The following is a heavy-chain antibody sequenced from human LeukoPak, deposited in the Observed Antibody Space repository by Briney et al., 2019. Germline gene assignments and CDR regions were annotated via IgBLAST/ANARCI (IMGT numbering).Heavy chain of an antibody. Sequence: GGALRLSCAASGFTFSSYSMNWVRQAPGKGLEWVSSIRSSSSYIYYADSVKGRFTISRGNAKNSLYLQMNSLRAEDTAVYYCAREGTSGDIVVYAAFDIWGQGTMVTVSS. CDR3: AREGTSGDIVVYAAFDI. J-gene: IGHJ3*02. V-gene: IGHV3-21*01. CDR1: GFTFSSYS. CDR2: IRSSSSYI. D-gene: IGHD5-12*01.